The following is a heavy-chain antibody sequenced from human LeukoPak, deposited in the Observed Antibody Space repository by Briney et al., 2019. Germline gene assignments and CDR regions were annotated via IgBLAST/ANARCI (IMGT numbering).Heavy chain of an antibody. CDR3: ARGGGYSGYDLDAFDI. CDR2: ISSSSTYI. Sequence: GGSLRLSCAASGFTFSRDSMNWVRQAPGKGLEWVSSISSSSTYIYYADSVKGRFTISRDNAKNSLHLQMNSLRAEDTAVYYCARGGGYSGYDLDAFDIWGQGTMVTVSS. J-gene: IGHJ3*02. CDR1: GFTFSRDS. D-gene: IGHD5-12*01. V-gene: IGHV3-21*01.